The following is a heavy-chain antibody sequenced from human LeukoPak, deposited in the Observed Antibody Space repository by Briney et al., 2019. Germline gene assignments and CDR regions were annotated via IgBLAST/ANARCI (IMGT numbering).Heavy chain of an antibody. CDR2: SGSII. CDR3: AREVATTA. D-gene: IGHD1-1*01. CDR1: EFIFSSCD. J-gene: IGHJ4*02. Sequence: PGGSLRLSCAASEFIFSSCDMIRVRQAPGKGLVWVQTSGSIIYYADSVKGRFTISRDNAKNSLYLQMNSLRAEDTAVYYCAREVATTAWGQGTLVTVSS. V-gene: IGHV3-48*03.